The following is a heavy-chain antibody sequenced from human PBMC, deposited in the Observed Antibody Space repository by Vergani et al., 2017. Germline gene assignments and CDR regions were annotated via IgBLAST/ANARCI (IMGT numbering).Heavy chain of an antibody. CDR1: GYTFTGYY. J-gene: IGHJ6*04. Sequence: QVQLVQPGAEVKKPGASVKVSCKASGYTFTGYYMHWVRQAPGQGLEWMGWINPNSGGTNYAQKFQGRVTMTRDTSISTAYMELSRLRSDDTAVYYCARVVRDIVVVPAPMDVWGKGTTVTVSS. CDR2: INPNSGGT. CDR3: ARVVRDIVVVPAPMDV. V-gene: IGHV1-2*02. D-gene: IGHD2-2*01.